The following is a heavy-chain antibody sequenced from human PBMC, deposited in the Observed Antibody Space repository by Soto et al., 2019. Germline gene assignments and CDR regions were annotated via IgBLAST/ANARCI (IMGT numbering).Heavy chain of an antibody. CDR2: TYPGDSDT. V-gene: IGHV5-51*01. CDR1: GYSFASYW. J-gene: IGHJ6*02. D-gene: IGHD6-6*01. CDR3: ARTRSFTLGFYYDGMDV. Sequence: GESLKISCQGSGYSFASYWIGWVSQMPGKDLEWMGITYPGDSDTRYSPSFQGQVTISADKSLRTAYLQWTSLKASDTALYYCARTRSFTLGFYYDGMDVWGQGTTVTVSS.